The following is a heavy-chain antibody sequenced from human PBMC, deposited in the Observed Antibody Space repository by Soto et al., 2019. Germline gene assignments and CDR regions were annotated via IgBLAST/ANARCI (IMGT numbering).Heavy chain of an antibody. Sequence: ASVKVSCKASGYTFTSYDINWVRQATGQGLEWMGWMNPSGGSTSYAQKFQGRVTMTRDTSTSTVYMELSSLRSEDTAVYYCARSLVVRGYFDYWGQGTQVTVSS. CDR3: ARSLVVRGYFDY. J-gene: IGHJ4*02. V-gene: IGHV1-46*03. CDR1: GYTFTSYD. CDR2: MNPSGGST. D-gene: IGHD2-15*01.